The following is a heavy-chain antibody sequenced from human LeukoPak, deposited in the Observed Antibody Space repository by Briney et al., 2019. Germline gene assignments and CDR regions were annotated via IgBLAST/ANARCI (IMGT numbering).Heavy chain of an antibody. J-gene: IGHJ4*02. CDR2: IWYDGSNR. V-gene: IGHV3-33*01. CDR1: GFTFSSCV. CDR3: AGGSGDYSPDY. D-gene: IGHD4-17*01. Sequence: GGSLRLSCAASGFTFSSCVMHWVRQAPGKGLEWVALIWYDGSNRYYADSVKGRFTISRDNSKNTLYLQMNSLRAEDTAVYYCAGGSGDYSPDYWGQGTLVTVSS.